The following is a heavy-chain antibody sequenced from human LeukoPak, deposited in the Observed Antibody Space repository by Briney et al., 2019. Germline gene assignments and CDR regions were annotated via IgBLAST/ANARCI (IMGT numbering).Heavy chain of an antibody. CDR1: GLPFSSYA. D-gene: IGHD4-17*01. V-gene: IGHV3-23*01. CDR2: IIGSGGNT. J-gene: IGHJ2*01. CDR3: AKDTTVTTHWYFDL. Sequence: PGASLRLSCAASGLPFSSYAMSWVRQAPGEGLEWVSGIIGSGGNTYYADSVKGRFSISRDNSKNTLYLQMNSLRAEDTAVYFCAKDTTVTTHWYFDLWGRGTLVTVSS.